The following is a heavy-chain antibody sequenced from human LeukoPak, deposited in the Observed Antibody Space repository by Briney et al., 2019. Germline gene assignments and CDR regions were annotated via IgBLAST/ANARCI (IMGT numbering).Heavy chain of an antibody. V-gene: IGHV1-8*03. Sequence: VASVKVSCKASGYTFTNFDINWVRQATGQGLEWMGWMNPNSGNTGYAQKFQGRVTITRNTSISTAYMELSSLRSEDTAVYYCARGDNYYYYMDVWGKGTTVTVSS. CDR2: MNPNSGNT. CDR3: ARGDNYYYYMDV. CDR1: GYTFTNFD. J-gene: IGHJ6*03.